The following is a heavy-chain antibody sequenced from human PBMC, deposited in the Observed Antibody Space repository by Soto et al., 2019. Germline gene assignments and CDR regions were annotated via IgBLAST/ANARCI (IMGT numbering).Heavy chain of an antibody. Sequence: SETLSLTCTVSGGSISSGDYYWSWIRQPPGKGLEWIGYIYYSGSTYYNPSLKSRVTISVDTSKNQFSLKLSSVTAADTAFYYCARDPPYYDILTGYHHGSLDYWGQGTLVTVSS. V-gene: IGHV4-30-4*01. J-gene: IGHJ4*02. CDR2: IYYSGST. CDR1: GGSISSGDYY. D-gene: IGHD3-9*01. CDR3: ARDPPYYDILTGYHHGSLDY.